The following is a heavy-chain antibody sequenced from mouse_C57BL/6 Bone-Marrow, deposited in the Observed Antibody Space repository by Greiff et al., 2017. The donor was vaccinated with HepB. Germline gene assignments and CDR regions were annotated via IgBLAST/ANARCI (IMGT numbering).Heavy chain of an antibody. Sequence: QVQLQQPGAELVRPGSSVKLSCKASGYTFTSYWMHWVKQRPIQGLEWIGNIDPSDSETHYNQKFKDKATLTVDKSSSTAYMQLSSLTSEDSAVYYCARKGTTVVPFADWGQGTLVTVSA. CDR2: IDPSDSET. D-gene: IGHD1-1*01. CDR3: ARKGTTVVPFAD. V-gene: IGHV1-52*01. J-gene: IGHJ3*01. CDR1: GYTFTSYW.